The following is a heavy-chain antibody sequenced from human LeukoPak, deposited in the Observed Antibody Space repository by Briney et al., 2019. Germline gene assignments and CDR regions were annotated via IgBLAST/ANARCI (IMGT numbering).Heavy chain of an antibody. CDR1: GFTFSSSA. J-gene: IGHJ4*02. Sequence: GGSLRLSCAASGFTFSSSAMSWVRQAPGKGLEWVAAISDTGRLSYCADSVKGRFTISRDNSKNTLYLQMNSLRAEDTAVYYCAKDPGLSGFYYFDYWGQGTLVTVSS. D-gene: IGHD3-3*01. CDR3: AKDPGLSGFYYFDY. CDR2: ISDTGRLS. V-gene: IGHV3-23*01.